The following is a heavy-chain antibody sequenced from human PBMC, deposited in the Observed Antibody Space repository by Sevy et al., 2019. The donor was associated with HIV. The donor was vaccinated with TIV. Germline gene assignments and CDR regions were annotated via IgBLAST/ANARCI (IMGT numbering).Heavy chain of an antibody. CDR3: ARDRIAAADHYFDY. J-gene: IGHJ4*02. CDR1: GFTCSGYY. Sequence: GGSLRLSCAASGFTCSGYYMSWIRQAPGKGLEWVSYISSRSSYTNYADSVRCRFTISRDNAKNSLYLQMNSLRAEDTAVSYCARDRIAAADHYFDYWGQGSLVTVSS. V-gene: IGHV3-11*06. D-gene: IGHD6-13*01. CDR2: ISSRSSYT.